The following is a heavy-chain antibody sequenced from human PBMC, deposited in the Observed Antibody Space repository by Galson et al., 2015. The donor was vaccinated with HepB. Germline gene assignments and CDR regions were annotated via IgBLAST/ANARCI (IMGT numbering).Heavy chain of an antibody. CDR1: GFTVTNNY. D-gene: IGHD3-22*01. CDR2: VYAGDTT. V-gene: IGHV3-53*05. J-gene: IGHJ5*02. Sequence: SLRLSCAASGFTVTNNYMGWVRQTPGKGLEWVSIVYAGDTTFYADSVRGRFTISRDNSKNTLFLQMNSLRAEDTAVYFCAGLQYKYDSRGYRTNWFDPWGQEPWSPSPQ. CDR3: AGLQYKYDSRGYRTNWFDP.